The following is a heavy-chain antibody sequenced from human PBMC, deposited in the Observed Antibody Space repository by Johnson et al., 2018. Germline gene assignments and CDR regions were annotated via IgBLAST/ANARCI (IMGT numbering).Heavy chain of an antibody. V-gene: IGHV4-59*01. J-gene: IGHJ3*02. CDR2: IYYSGST. CDR3: ARDGEERWLQFGGAFDI. CDR1: GDSISDYY. Sequence: QVQLQESGPGLVKPSETLSLICSVSGDSISDYYWSWIRQPPGKGLEWIGHIYYSGSTNNNRSLTSRVTISLDTSKNQFSLKMSSVTAEDTAVYYCARDGEERWLQFGGAFDIWGQGTMVTVSS. D-gene: IGHD5-24*01.